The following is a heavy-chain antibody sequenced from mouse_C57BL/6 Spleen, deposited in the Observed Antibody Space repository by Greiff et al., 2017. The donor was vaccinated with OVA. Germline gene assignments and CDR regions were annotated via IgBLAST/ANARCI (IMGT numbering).Heavy chain of an antibody. CDR2: IYPGDGDT. CDR1: GYAFSSSW. D-gene: IGHD2-3*01. V-gene: IGHV1-82*01. CDR3: ARSKDGYCDY. J-gene: IGHJ2*01. Sequence: LQESGPELVKPGASVKISCKASGYAFSSSWMNWVKQRPGKGLEWIGRIYPGDGDTNYNGKFKGRATLTADKSSSTAYMQLSSLTSEDSAVYFCARSKDGYCDYWGQGTTLTVSS.